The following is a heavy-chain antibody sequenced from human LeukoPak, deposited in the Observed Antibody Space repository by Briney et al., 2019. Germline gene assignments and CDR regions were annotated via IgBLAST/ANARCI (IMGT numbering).Heavy chain of an antibody. CDR1: GGSINSHY. V-gene: IGHV4-59*08. CDR2: IHYTGTT. Sequence: SETLSLTCIVSGGSINSHYWSWIRQPPGKGLEWIGDIHYTGTTKYNPSVKSRVTISIDTSKNQFSLELSSVTATDTAVYFCATNRVGTYDRPFDIWGQGTMVTVSS. D-gene: IGHD1-26*01. J-gene: IGHJ3*02. CDR3: ATNRVGTYDRPFDI.